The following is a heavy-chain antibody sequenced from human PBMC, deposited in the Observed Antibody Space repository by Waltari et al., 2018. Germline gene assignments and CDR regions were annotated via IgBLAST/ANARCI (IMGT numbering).Heavy chain of an antibody. CDR1: GYTFTSYD. J-gene: IGHJ6*02. Sequence: QVQLVQSGAEVKKPGASVKVSCKASGYTFTSYDINWVRQAPGQGLEWMGWMNPNSGNTGYAQKFQGRVTMTRNTSISTAYMELSSLRSEDTAVYYCARGDVLRFLEWLLDSYYGMDVWGQGTTVTVSS. D-gene: IGHD3-3*01. V-gene: IGHV1-8*01. CDR3: ARGDVLRFLEWLLDSYYGMDV. CDR2: MNPNSGNT.